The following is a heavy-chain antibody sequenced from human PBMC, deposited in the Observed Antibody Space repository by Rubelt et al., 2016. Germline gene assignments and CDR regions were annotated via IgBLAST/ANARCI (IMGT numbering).Heavy chain of an antibody. CDR1: GGSISSSSYY. V-gene: IGHV4-39*07. J-gene: IGHJ4*02. CDR3: ARDPRAGTTSFDY. Sequence: QLQLQESGPGLVKPSETLSLTCTVSGGSISSSSYYWGWIRQPPGKGLGWIGSIYYSGSTYYNPSLKSRVTISVDTSKNQFSQKLSSVTAADTAVYYCARDPRAGTTSFDYWGQGTLVTVSS. D-gene: IGHD1-7*01. CDR2: IYYSGST.